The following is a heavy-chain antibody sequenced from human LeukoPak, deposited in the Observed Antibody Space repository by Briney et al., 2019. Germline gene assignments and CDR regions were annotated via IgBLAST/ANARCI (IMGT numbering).Heavy chain of an antibody. CDR3: ARDRHVPGLYYYYMDV. V-gene: IGHV3-74*01. CDR1: GFTFSSYW. J-gene: IGHJ6*03. CDR2: ISADGTTT. Sequence: GGSLRLSCAVSGFTFSSYWMHWVRQAPGKGLVWVSRISADGTTTNYADSVKGRFTISRDNAKNSLYLQMNSLRPEDTAVYFCARDRHVPGLYYYYMDVWGKGTTVTVSS. D-gene: IGHD6-6*01.